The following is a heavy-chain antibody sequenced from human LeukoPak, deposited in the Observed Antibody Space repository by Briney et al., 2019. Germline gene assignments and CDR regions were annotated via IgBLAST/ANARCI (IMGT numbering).Heavy chain of an antibody. D-gene: IGHD3-22*01. CDR1: GFTFGDYA. Sequence: GGSLRLSCTASGFTFGDYAVTWFRQAPGKGLEWTAFIRTKAHGGTTEYAASVKGRFTISKDDSETIAYLQMNSPKTEDTAMYCCARTYYYESSGWKPDYWGQGTLVTVSS. CDR3: ARTYYYESSGWKPDY. J-gene: IGHJ4*02. V-gene: IGHV3-49*03. CDR2: IRTKAHGGTT.